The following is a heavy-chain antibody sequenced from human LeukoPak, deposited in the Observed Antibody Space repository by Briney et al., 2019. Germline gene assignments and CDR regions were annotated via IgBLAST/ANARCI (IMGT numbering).Heavy chain of an antibody. CDR2: ISAYNGNT. V-gene: IGHV1-18*01. J-gene: IGHJ4*02. CDR3: AGAVTYSSSSGEDY. D-gene: IGHD6-6*01. CDR1: GYTFTSYG. Sequence: ASVKVSCKASGYTFTSYGISWVRQAPGQGLEWMGWISAYNGNTNYAQKLQGRVTMTTDTSTSTAYMELRSLRSDDTAVYYCAGAVTYSSSSGEDYWGQGTLVTVSS.